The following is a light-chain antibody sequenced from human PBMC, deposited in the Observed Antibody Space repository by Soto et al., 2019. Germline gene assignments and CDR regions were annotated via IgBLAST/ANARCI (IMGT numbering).Light chain of an antibody. J-gene: IGLJ1*01. CDR1: SSDIGGSKY. Sequence: QSALTQPASVSGSPGQSISISCNGTSSDIGGSKYVSWYQQYPGKAPKLLIYEVTYRPSGVSDRFSGSKSGNTASLTVSGLQAEDEADYYRSSYTSSGTLYVFGTGTKLTVL. V-gene: IGLV2-14*01. CDR2: EVT. CDR3: SSYTSSGTLYV.